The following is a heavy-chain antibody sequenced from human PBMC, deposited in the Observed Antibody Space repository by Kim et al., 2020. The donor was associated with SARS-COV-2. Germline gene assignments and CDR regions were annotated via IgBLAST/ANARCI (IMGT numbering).Heavy chain of an antibody. CDR1: GYTFTSYY. Sequence: ASVKVSCKASGYTFTSYYMHWVRQAPGQGLEWMGIINPSGGSTSYAQKFQGRVTMTRDTSTSTVYMELSSLRSEDTAVYYCAREKHRAPAVADYYYYYYYGMDVWGQGTTVTVSS. J-gene: IGHJ6*02. CDR2: INPSGGST. D-gene: IGHD6-19*01. CDR3: AREKHRAPAVADYYYYYYYGMDV. V-gene: IGHV1-46*01.